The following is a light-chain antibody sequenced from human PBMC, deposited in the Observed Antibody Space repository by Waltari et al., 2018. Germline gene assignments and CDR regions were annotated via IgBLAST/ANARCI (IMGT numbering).Light chain of an antibody. CDR3: SSYTSSSTLWV. CDR1: SSAVGGYNY. Sequence: QSALTQPASVSGSPGQSITISCTGTSSAVGGYNYVSCYQQHPGKAPKLMIYDVSNRPSGVSNRFSGSKSGNTASLTISGLQAEDEADYYCSSYTSSSTLWVFGGGTKLTVL. V-gene: IGLV2-14*01. CDR2: DVS. J-gene: IGLJ3*02.